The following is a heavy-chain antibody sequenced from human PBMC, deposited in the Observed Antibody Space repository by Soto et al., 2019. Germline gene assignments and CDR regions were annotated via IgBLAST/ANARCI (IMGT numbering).Heavy chain of an antibody. CDR1: GFTFSSYG. CDR3: AKGTNYC. J-gene: IGHJ4*02. CDR2: ISYDGSNK. Sequence: QVQLVESGGGVVQPGRSLRLSCAASGFTFSSYGMHWVRQAPGKGLERVAVISYDGSNKYYADSVKGRFTISRDNSKNTLYLQMNSLRAEDTAVYYCAKGTNYCWGQGSLVTVSS. V-gene: IGHV3-30*18.